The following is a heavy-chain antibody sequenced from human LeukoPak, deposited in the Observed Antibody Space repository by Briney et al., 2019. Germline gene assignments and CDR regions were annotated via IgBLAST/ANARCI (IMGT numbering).Heavy chain of an antibody. Sequence: PGGSLRLSCAASGFTFSDHAMSWVRQAPGKGLEWVSAISGSGGSTYYADSVKGRFTISRDNSKNTLYLQMNSLRAEDTAVYYCARGMATIKDQYYFDYWGQGTLVTVSS. V-gene: IGHV3-23*01. J-gene: IGHJ4*02. CDR1: GFTFSDHA. CDR2: ISGSGGST. D-gene: IGHD5-24*01. CDR3: ARGMATIKDQYYFDY.